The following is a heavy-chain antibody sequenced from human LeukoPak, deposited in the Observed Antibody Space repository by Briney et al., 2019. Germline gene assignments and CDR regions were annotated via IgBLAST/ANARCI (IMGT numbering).Heavy chain of an antibody. CDR1: GFSFGDYS. Sequence: GGSLRLPCTSSGFSFGDYSMTWVRQAPGKGLEWVGFIRSKAYGGTTEHAASVKGRFTISRDDSKSIAYLQMNSLKTEDTAIYYCAKGDIQLWTQSPFDYWGQGTLVTVSS. D-gene: IGHD5-18*01. CDR3: AKGDIQLWTQSPFDY. V-gene: IGHV3-49*04. J-gene: IGHJ4*02. CDR2: IRSKAYGGTT.